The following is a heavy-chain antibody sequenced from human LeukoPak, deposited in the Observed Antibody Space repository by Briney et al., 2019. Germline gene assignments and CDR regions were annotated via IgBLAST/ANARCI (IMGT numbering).Heavy chain of an antibody. Sequence: ASVKVSCKASGYTFTSYYMHWVRQAPGQGLEWMGIINPSGGSTSYAQKFQGRVTMTRDMSTSTVYMELSSLRSEDTAVYYCARSIAAAGRGYWYFDLWGRGTLVTVSS. D-gene: IGHD6-13*01. V-gene: IGHV1-46*01. CDR2: INPSGGST. CDR3: ARSIAAAGRGYWYFDL. CDR1: GYTFTSYY. J-gene: IGHJ2*01.